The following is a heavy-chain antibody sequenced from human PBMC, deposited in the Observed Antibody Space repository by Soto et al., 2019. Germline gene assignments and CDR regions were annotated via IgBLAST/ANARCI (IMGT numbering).Heavy chain of an antibody. CDR2: INPHGGGA. V-gene: IGHV1-2*02. CDR1: GYAFGAYY. Sequence: QVQLVQSGAEVKKPGASVKVSCKASGYAFGAYYIYWVRQAPGQGLEWMGYINPHGGGARYVQEFRDRLTMTTDTPKDTAYMELRRLTSDDTAIYYCAKDRVRTPNGADSFDVWGQGTSVTVS. D-gene: IGHD2-8*01. J-gene: IGHJ3*01. CDR3: AKDRVRTPNGADSFDV.